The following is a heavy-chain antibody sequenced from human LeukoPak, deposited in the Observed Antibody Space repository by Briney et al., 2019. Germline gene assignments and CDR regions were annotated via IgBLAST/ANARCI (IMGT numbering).Heavy chain of an antibody. D-gene: IGHD6-19*01. J-gene: IGHJ4*02. CDR2: TYDSGDT. V-gene: IGHV4-59*08. CDR1: GGSITSYY. CDR3: ARLARPSSGWSILDY. Sequence: SETLSLTCTVSGGSITSYYWSWLRQPPGKGLKWFGFTYDSGDTTSNPSLKSRVTVSVDTSKKYFSLKLSYVTAADTAVYYCARLARPSSGWSILDYWGQGTLVTVSS.